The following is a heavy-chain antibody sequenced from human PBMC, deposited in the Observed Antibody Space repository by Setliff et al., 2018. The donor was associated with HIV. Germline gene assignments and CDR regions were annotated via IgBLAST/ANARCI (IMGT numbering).Heavy chain of an antibody. J-gene: IGHJ4*02. CDR3: ARDYNYIFDS. Sequence: GESLKISCVASSGFAFSDNPMNWVRQAPGKGLEWISHIRGKSDIIKYAESVMGRLTISRDNAKNSLYLEMNSLRAEDTAIYYCARDYNYIFDSWGQGVLVTVSS. V-gene: IGHV3-48*01. CDR2: IRGKSDII. D-gene: IGHD3-22*01. CDR1: GFAFSDNP.